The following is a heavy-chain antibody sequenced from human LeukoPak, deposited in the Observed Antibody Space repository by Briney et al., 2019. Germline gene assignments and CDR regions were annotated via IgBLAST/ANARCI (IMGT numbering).Heavy chain of an antibody. J-gene: IGHJ4*02. V-gene: IGHV1-69*13. D-gene: IGHD3-9*01. Sequence: EASVKVSCKASGGTFSSYAISWVRPAPGQGLEWMGGIIPIFGAANYAQKFQGRVTITADESTSTAYMELSSLRSEDTAVYYCAREVLTGYKGERYYFDYWGQGTLVTVSS. CDR3: AREVLTGYKGERYYFDY. CDR2: IIPIFGAA. CDR1: GGTFSSYA.